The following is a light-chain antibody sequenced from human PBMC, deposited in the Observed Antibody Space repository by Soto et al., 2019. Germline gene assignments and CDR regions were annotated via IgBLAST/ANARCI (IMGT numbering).Light chain of an antibody. J-gene: IGKJ4*01. CDR3: QQYGSSPLT. Sequence: IVMTQSPATLSVSPGERSTLSCRASQSISSNLAWYQQKPGQAPRLLIYGASRRATGITDRFSGSGSGTDFTLTISRLEPEDFAVYYCQQYGSSPLTVGEGTKVDIK. V-gene: IGKV3-20*01. CDR1: QSISSN. CDR2: GAS.